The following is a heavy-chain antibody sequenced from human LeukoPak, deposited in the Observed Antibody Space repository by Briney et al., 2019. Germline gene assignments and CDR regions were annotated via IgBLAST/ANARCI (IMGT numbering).Heavy chain of an antibody. D-gene: IGHD6-13*01. Sequence: GGSLRLSCAASGFTFSGYAMQWVRQAPGKGLEWVAVISYDGSNKYYADSVEGRFTISRENSKNTLYLQMNSLGAEDTAVYYCARDFSSEEGDYWGQGTLVTVSS. V-gene: IGHV3-30*04. CDR1: GFTFSGYA. CDR3: ARDFSSEEGDY. J-gene: IGHJ4*02. CDR2: ISYDGSNK.